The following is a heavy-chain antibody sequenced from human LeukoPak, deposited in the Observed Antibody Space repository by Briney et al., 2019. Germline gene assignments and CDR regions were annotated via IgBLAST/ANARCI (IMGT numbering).Heavy chain of an antibody. CDR2: INHSGST. D-gene: IGHD3-22*01. J-gene: IGHJ4*02. CDR1: GGSFSGYY. Sequence: PSETLSLTCAVYGGSFSGYYWSWIRQPPGEGLEWIGEINHSGSTNYNPSLKSRVTISVDTSKNQFSLKLSSVTAADTAVYYCARGESYYYDSSGYYYWGQGTLVTVSS. CDR3: ARGESYYYDSSGYYY. V-gene: IGHV4-34*01.